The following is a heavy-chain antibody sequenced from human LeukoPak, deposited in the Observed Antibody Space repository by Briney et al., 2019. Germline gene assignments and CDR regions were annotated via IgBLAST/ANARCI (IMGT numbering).Heavy chain of an antibody. J-gene: IGHJ4*02. Sequence: GGSLRLSCAASGFTFSSYWMSWVRQAPGKGLEWVANIKQDGSEKYYVDSVKGRFTISRDNAKNSLYLQMNSLRAEDTAVYYCAREEGYSYGQTGYFDYWGQGTRVTVSS. CDR1: GFTFSSYW. D-gene: IGHD5-18*01. CDR2: IKQDGSEK. CDR3: AREEGYSYGQTGYFDY. V-gene: IGHV3-7*03.